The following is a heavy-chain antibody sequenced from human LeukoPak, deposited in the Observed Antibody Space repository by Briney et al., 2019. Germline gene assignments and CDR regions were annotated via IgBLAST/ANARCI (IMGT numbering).Heavy chain of an antibody. J-gene: IGHJ4*02. CDR1: GFTFSSYG. CDR2: ISYDGSNK. CDR3: AKDLHSSSWYEPYYFDY. V-gene: IGHV3-30*18. Sequence: GGSLRLSCAASGFTFSSYGMHWVRQAPGKGLEWVAVISYDGSNKYYADSVKGRFTISRDNSKNTLYLQMNSLRAEDTAVYYCAKDLHSSSWYEPYYFDYWGQGTLVTVSS. D-gene: IGHD6-13*01.